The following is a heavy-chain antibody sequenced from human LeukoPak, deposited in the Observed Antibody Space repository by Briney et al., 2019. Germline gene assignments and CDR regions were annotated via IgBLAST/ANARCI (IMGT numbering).Heavy chain of an antibody. J-gene: IGHJ4*02. CDR3: ARGVAGEPYYFDY. CDR2: ISVYNGNT. CDR1: GYTFTSYG. V-gene: IGHV1-18*01. D-gene: IGHD3-10*01. Sequence: ASVKVSCKASGYTFTSYGISWVRQAPGQGLAWMGWISVYNGNTNYAQNLQGRVTMTTDTSTSTAYMDLRSLTSDDTAVYYCARGVAGEPYYFDYWGQGTLVTVSS.